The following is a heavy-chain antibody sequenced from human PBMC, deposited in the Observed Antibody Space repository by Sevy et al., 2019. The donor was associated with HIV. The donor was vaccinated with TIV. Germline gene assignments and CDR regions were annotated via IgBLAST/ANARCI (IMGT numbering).Heavy chain of an antibody. CDR2: ISGTTDDT. CDR3: AKDGMRRRYFDPSIAFDP. V-gene: IGHV3-23*01. CDR1: GFTFSNSA. J-gene: IGHJ5*02. Sequence: GGSLRLSCAASGFTFSNSAMNWVRQAPGKGLEWVTTISGTTDDTFYADSVKGRFTISRDNSKNTLYLQMSSLRAEHSSINYWAKDGMRRRYFDPSIAFDPWGQGTLVTVSS. D-gene: IGHD3-9*01.